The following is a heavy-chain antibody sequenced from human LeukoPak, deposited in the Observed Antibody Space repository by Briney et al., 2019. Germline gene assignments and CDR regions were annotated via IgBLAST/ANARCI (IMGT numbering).Heavy chain of an antibody. CDR2: IYPGDSDT. Sequence: GESLKISCKASGYSFTSYWIGWVRQMPGKGLEWMGIIYPGDSDTRYSPSFQGQVTISADKSISTAYLQWSSLKASDTAMYYCARHVNPSSWSPFDAFDIWGQGTMVTVSS. CDR1: GYSFTSYW. V-gene: IGHV5-51*01. D-gene: IGHD6-13*01. J-gene: IGHJ3*02. CDR3: ARHVNPSSWSPFDAFDI.